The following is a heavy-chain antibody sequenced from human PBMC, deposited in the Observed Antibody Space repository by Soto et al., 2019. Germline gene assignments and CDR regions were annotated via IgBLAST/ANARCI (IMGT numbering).Heavy chain of an antibody. J-gene: IGHJ4*02. Sequence: EVQLVESGGDWSHLGGSLDPSVAPLDLPLGKPLLNGAPRPPGRGLGWLGFIKKKGDKYTTQYAASVRGRFTISRDDSENTLYLQMNTLKIEDTAVYYCSDCGSSAFDSWGQGTLVTVSS. V-gene: IGHV3-72*01. CDR1: DLPLGKPL. D-gene: IGHD1-26*01. CDR2: IKKKGDKYTT. CDR3: SDCGSSAFDS.